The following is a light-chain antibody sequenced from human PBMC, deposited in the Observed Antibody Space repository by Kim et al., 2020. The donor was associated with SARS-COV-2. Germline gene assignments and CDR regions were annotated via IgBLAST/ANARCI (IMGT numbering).Light chain of an antibody. CDR2: WAS. V-gene: IGKV4-1*01. CDR3: QQYYSTPYT. CDR1: QSVLYSSNNKNY. Sequence: DIVMTQSPDSLAVSLGERATINCKSSQSVLYSSNNKNYLAWHQQKPGQSPKLLINWASTRESGVPDRFSGSGSGTDFTLTISSLQAEDVAVYYCQQYYSTPYTFGQGTKLEI. J-gene: IGKJ2*01.